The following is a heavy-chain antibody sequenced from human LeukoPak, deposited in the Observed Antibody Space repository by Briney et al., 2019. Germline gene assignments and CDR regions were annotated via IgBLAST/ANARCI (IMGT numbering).Heavy chain of an antibody. CDR3: ARSEGPTIRGIIMLNWVDP. Sequence: GASVKVSCKASGYTFTGYYMHWVRQAPGQGLEWMGWINPNSGGTNYAQKFQGRVTMTRDTSISTAYMELSRLRSDDTAVYYCARSEGPTIRGIIMLNWVDPWGQGTLVTVSS. D-gene: IGHD3-10*01. J-gene: IGHJ5*02. CDR2: INPNSGGT. CDR1: GYTFTGYY. V-gene: IGHV1-2*02.